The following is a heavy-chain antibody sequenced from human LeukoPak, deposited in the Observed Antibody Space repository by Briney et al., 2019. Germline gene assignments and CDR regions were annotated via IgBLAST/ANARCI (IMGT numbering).Heavy chain of an antibody. CDR3: ARGGYQLLWY. Sequence: GGSLRLSCAASGFTFSSYWMSWVRQAPGTGLEWVASIKQDGSEKSYVDSVKGRFTISRDNAKDSLYLQMNSLRAEDTAVYYCARGGYQLLWYWGQGTLVTVSS. V-gene: IGHV3-7*04. CDR2: IKQDGSEK. CDR1: GFTFSSYW. J-gene: IGHJ4*02. D-gene: IGHD2-2*01.